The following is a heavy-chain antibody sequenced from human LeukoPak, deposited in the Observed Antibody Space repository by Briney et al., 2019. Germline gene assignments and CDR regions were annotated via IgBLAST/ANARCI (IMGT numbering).Heavy chain of an antibody. Sequence: SETLSLTCTVSGGPISSGSYYWSWIRQPAGKGLEWIGRIYTSGSTNYNPSLKSRVTISVDTSKNQFSLKLSSVTAADTAVYYCARAPHYYYDSSGSIFDYWGQGTLVTVSS. J-gene: IGHJ4*02. D-gene: IGHD3-22*01. V-gene: IGHV4-61*02. CDR1: GGPISSGSYY. CDR2: IYTSGST. CDR3: ARAPHYYYDSSGSIFDY.